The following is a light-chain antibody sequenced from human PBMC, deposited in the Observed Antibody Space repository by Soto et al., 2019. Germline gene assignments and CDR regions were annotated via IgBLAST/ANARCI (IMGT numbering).Light chain of an antibody. V-gene: IGLV2-23*01. Sequence: QSVLTQPASVSGSPGQSITISCTGTSSDVGSYNLVSWYQQHPGKAPKLMIYEGSKRPSGVSNRFSGSKSGSTASLTISGLQAEDEADYYCCSYAGSSTAVFGGGTQLTVL. CDR2: EGS. CDR1: SSDVGSYNL. CDR3: CSYAGSSTAV. J-gene: IGLJ7*01.